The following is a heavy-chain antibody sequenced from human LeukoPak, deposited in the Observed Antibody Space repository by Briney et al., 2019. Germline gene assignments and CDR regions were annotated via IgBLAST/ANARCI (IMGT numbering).Heavy chain of an antibody. CDR2: IYYSGST. Sequence: KPSETLSLTCTVSGVSISSYYCSWLRQPPGKGLEWIGYIYYSGSTNYNPSLKSRVTISVDTSKNQFSLTLSSVTAADTAVYYCASLGSYSKVFDYWGQGTLVTVSS. CDR3: ASLGSYSKVFDY. CDR1: GVSISSYY. J-gene: IGHJ4*02. D-gene: IGHD1-26*01. V-gene: IGHV4-59*01.